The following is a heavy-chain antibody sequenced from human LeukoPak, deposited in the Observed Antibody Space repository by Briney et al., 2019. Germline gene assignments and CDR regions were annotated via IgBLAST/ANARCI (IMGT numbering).Heavy chain of an antibody. CDR3: ARDPYYGSGSSDY. V-gene: IGHV3-48*03. D-gene: IGHD3-10*01. Sequence: GGSLRLSCAASGFTFSSYETNWVRQAPGKGLEWVSYISSSGSTIYYADSVKGRFTISRDNAKNSLYLQMNSLRAEDTAVYYCARDPYYGSGSSDYWGQGTLVTVSS. CDR1: GFTFSSYE. J-gene: IGHJ4*02. CDR2: ISSSGSTI.